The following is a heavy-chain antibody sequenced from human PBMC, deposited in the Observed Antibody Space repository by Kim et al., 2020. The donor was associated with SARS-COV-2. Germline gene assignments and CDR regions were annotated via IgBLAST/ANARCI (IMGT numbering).Heavy chain of an antibody. Sequence: GGSLRLSCAASGFTFSSYSMNWVRQAPGKGLEWVSSISSSSSYIYYADSVKGRFTISRDNAKNSLYLQMNSLRAEDTAVYYCATLNILTVIGYYGMDVWGQGTTVTVSS. CDR1: GFTFSSYS. CDR2: ISSSSSYI. CDR3: ATLNILTVIGYYGMDV. J-gene: IGHJ6*02. V-gene: IGHV3-21*04. D-gene: IGHD3-9*01.